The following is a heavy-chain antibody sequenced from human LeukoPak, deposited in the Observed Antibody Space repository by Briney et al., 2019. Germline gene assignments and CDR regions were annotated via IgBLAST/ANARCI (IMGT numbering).Heavy chain of an antibody. Sequence: PGGSLRLSCSASGFTLCSFAMLWPPPAPGKGLEYVSAISYKGGSTYYADSVKGRFTISGDNSKNTLYLQMSSLRAEDSAVFYCVRRAGNYFDYWGQGTLVTVSS. CDR1: GFTLCSFA. CDR3: VRRAGNYFDY. D-gene: IGHD6-19*01. V-gene: IGHV3-64D*09. J-gene: IGHJ4*02. CDR2: ISYKGGST.